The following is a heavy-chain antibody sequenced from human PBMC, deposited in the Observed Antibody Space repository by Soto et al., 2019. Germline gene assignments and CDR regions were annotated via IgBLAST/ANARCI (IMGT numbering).Heavy chain of an antibody. CDR3: ARGQAFYYMDV. CDR2: MNYTGFS. J-gene: IGHJ6*03. CDR1: GDSVTSHY. Sequence: SETLSLTCSFSGDSVTSHYLTWIRQSPEKGLEWIGYMNYTGFSHYNPSLKSRVTISVDRSKNQFTLQLSSVTVADTAVYYCARGQAFYYMDVWGKGTTVTVSS. V-gene: IGHV4-59*02.